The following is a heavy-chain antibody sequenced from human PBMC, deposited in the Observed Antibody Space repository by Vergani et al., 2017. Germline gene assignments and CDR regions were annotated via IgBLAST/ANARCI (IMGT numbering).Heavy chain of an antibody. CDR2: LTGGGGST. CDR1: GFTFSTYA. Sequence: EVQLLESGGSLKQPGGSVRLSCAASGFTFSTYAMHWVRQAPGKGLEWVSALTGGGGSTYYADSFKGRFIISRDNSRDTLYLQMNSLRPDDTDTYYCVKDAGGYENFFDSWGQGTLVTVSS. D-gene: IGHD5-12*01. V-gene: IGHV3-23*01. J-gene: IGHJ4*02. CDR3: VKDAGGYENFFDS.